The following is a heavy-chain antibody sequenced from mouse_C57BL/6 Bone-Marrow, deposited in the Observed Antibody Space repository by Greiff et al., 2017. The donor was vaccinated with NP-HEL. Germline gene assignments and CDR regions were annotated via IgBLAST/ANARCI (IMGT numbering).Heavy chain of an antibody. V-gene: IGHV14-2*01. CDR3: ARRHYGSSDYYAMDY. CDR2: IDPEDGET. CDR1: GFNIKDYY. J-gene: IGHJ4*01. Sequence: EVMLVESGAELVKPGASVKLSCTASGFNIKDYYMHWVKQRTEQGLEWIGRIDPEDGETKYATKFQGKATITADTSSNTAYLQLSSLTSEDTAVYYCARRHYGSSDYYAMDYWGQGTSVTVSS. D-gene: IGHD1-1*01.